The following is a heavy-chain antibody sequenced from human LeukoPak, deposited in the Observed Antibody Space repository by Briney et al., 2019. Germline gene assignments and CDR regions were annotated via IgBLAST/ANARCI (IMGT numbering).Heavy chain of an antibody. Sequence: ASVKVSCKASGGTFSSYAISWVRQAPGQGLEWMGWISAYNGNTNYAQKLQGRVTMTTDTSTSTAYMELRSLRSDDTAVYYCARDHRYYDSSGYRDYWGQGTLVTVSS. D-gene: IGHD3-22*01. CDR1: GGTFSSYA. CDR2: ISAYNGNT. V-gene: IGHV1-18*01. CDR3: ARDHRYYDSSGYRDY. J-gene: IGHJ4*02.